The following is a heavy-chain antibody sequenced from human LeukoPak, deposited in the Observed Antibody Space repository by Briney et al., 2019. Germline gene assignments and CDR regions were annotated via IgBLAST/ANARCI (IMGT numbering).Heavy chain of an antibody. V-gene: IGHV4-59*08. J-gene: IGHJ3*02. Sequence: SETLSLTCTVSGGSISSYYWSWIRQPPGKGLEWVGNIYYSGSTNYNPSLRSRVTISVDTSKNQCSLKLSSVTAADTAVYYCARQWLLQYAFDIWGQGTMVTVSS. D-gene: IGHD6-19*01. CDR1: GGSISSYY. CDR2: IYYSGST. CDR3: ARQWLLQYAFDI.